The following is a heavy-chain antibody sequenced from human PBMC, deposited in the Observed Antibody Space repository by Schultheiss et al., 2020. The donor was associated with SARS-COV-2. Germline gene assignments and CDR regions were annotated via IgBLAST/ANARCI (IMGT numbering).Heavy chain of an antibody. Sequence: GGSLRLSCAASGFTFSSYGMHWVRQAPGKGLEWVAVIWYDGSNKYYADSVKGRFTISRDNSKNTLYLQMNSLRAEDTAVYYCARRDYGDYSNAFDIWGQGTMVTVSS. CDR2: IWYDGSNK. CDR3: ARRDYGDYSNAFDI. V-gene: IGHV3-33*01. CDR1: GFTFSSYG. J-gene: IGHJ3*02. D-gene: IGHD4-17*01.